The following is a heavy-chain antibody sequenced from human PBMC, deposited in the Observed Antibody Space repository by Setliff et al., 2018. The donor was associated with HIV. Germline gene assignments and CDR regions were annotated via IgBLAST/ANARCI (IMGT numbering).Heavy chain of an antibody. V-gene: IGHV4-4*07. CDR3: ARDRHSSGLWSYVP. CDR1: GGSFSSYY. J-gene: IGHJ4*02. CDR2: IYNSGTT. D-gene: IGHD3-10*01. Sequence: PSETLSLTCTFSGGSFSSYYWSWIRQPAGKGLEWIGRIYNSGTTNYNPSLKSRVTMSIDTSKNQFSLKLTSVTAADTAVYYCARDRHSSGLWSYVPWGPGTLVTVSS.